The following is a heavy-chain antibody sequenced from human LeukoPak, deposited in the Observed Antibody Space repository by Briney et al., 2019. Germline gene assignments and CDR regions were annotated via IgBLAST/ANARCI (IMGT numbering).Heavy chain of an antibody. V-gene: IGHV3-74*01. CDR2: INSDGSST. D-gene: IGHD2-8*02. CDR3: AIALGRMGTGLHI. Sequence: AGSLTHPSAASGFTFQRFAISCVRQAPGKGLMWVSRINSDGSSTSYADSVKGRFTISRDNAKNTLDLQMNSLRAEDTAVYYCAIALGRMGTGLHIRAHGTTVTVSS. J-gene: IGHJ3*02. CDR1: GFTFQRFA.